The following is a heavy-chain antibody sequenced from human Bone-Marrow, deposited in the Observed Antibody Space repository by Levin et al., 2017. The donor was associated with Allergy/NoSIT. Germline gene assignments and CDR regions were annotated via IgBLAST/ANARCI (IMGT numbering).Heavy chain of an antibody. V-gene: IGHV3-15*01. Sequence: GESLKISCAVSLFTFSNPWMSWVRQAPGKGLEWVGRIKSKNDGGTIDYAAPVKGRFTISRDDSKNTLYLQMNSLKTEDTAVYYCAAERFYVFAFWGQGTMVTVSS. CDR3: AAERFYVFAF. CDR2: IKSKNDGGTI. CDR1: LFTFSNPW. J-gene: IGHJ3*01. D-gene: IGHD3-3*01.